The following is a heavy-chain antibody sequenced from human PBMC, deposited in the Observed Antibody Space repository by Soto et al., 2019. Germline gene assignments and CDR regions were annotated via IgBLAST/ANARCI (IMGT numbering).Heavy chain of an antibody. J-gene: IGHJ4*02. D-gene: IGHD2-8*01. CDR1: GFTVSSNY. Sequence: EVQLVETGGGLIQPGGSLRLSCAASGFTVSSNYMSWIRQAPGKGLEWVSLIFSGGATYYADSVKGRFTISRDNSKNTLYLQMNSLRAEDTAVYYCARVQMVLYYFDYWGQGTLVTVSS. V-gene: IGHV3-53*02. CDR2: IFSGGAT. CDR3: ARVQMVLYYFDY.